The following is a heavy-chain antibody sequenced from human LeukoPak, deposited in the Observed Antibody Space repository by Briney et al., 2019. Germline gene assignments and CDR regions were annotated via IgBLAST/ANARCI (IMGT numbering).Heavy chain of an antibody. CDR1: GSTFSSYA. CDR3: AKGHWGDWYFDL. V-gene: IGHV3-23*01. CDR2: FSSGGSST. D-gene: IGHD7-27*01. J-gene: IGHJ2*01. Sequence: GGSLRLSCAASGSTFSSYAMSWVRQAPGKGLEWVSTFSSGGSSTYYADSVKGRFTISRDNSKNTLYLQMNSLRAEDTAVYYCAKGHWGDWYFDLWGRGTLVTVSS.